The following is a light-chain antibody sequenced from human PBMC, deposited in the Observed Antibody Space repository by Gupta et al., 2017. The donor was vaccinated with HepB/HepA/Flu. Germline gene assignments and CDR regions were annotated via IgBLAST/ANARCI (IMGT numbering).Light chain of an antibody. CDR3: QQYYSTLLFT. J-gene: IGKJ3*01. Sequence: DIVMTQSPDSLAVSLGERATINCKSSQSVLYSSNNKNYLAWYQQKPGQPPKLLIYWASTRESGVPDRFSGSGSGTDFTLTISSRQAEDVAVYYCQQYYSTLLFTFGPGTKVDIK. V-gene: IGKV4-1*01. CDR1: QSVLYSSNNKNY. CDR2: WAS.